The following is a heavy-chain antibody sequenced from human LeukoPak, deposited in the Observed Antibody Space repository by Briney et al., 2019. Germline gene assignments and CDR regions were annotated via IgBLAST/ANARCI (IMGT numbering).Heavy chain of an antibody. D-gene: IGHD2-15*01. V-gene: IGHV3-64*01. CDR3: ARASGRGLYHFDY. CDR1: GFTFNTYA. Sequence: PGGSLRLSCAASGFTFNTYAMHWVRQAPGKGLEFVSSISSSGGNTYYASSVKGRFTISRDDSKNTLYLQMGSLRPEDMAVYYCARASGRGLYHFDYWGQGTLVTVSS. CDR2: ISSSGGNT. J-gene: IGHJ4*02.